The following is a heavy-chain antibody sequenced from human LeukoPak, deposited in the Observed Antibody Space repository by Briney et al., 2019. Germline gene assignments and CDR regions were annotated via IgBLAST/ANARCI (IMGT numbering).Heavy chain of an antibody. CDR2: IIPIFGTA. J-gene: IGHJ6*03. D-gene: IGHD2-21*01. Sequence: SVKVSCKASGGTFSSYAISWLRQAPGQGLEWMGGIIPIFGTANYAQKFQGRVTITADESTSTAYMELSSLRSEDTAVYYCATLYDMIAREYYYYYYMDVWGKGTTVTVSS. CDR3: ATLYDMIAREYYYYYYMDV. V-gene: IGHV1-69*01. CDR1: GGTFSSYA.